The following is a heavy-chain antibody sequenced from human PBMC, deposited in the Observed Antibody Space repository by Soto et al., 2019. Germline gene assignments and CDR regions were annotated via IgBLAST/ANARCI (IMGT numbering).Heavy chain of an antibody. Sequence: PGESLKISCKGSGYSFTSYWIGWVRQMPGKGLEWMGRIDPSDSYTNYSPSFQGHVTISADKSISTAYLQWSSLKASDTAMYYCARRIGYSYGYDYYYGMDVWGQGTTVTVSS. CDR1: GYSFTSYW. CDR3: ARRIGYSYGYDYYYGMDV. D-gene: IGHD5-18*01. CDR2: IDPSDSYT. V-gene: IGHV5-10-1*01. J-gene: IGHJ6*02.